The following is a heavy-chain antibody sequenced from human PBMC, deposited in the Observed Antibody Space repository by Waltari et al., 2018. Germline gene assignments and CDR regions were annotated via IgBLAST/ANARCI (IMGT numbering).Heavy chain of an antibody. CDR1: GYTFTSYD. CDR2: MNPNSGNT. J-gene: IGHJ4*02. D-gene: IGHD2-2*01. CDR3: ARGRPGYCSSTSCYGFDY. Sequence: QVQLVQSGAEVKKPGASVKVSCKASGYTFTSYDINWVRQATGQGLEWMGRMNPNSGNTGYAQKFQGRVTMTRNTSISTAYIELSSLRSEDTAVYYCARGRPGYCSSTSCYGFDYWGQGTLVTVSS. V-gene: IGHV1-8*01.